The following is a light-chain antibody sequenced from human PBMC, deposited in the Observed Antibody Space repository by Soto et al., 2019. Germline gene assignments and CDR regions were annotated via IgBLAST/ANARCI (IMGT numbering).Light chain of an antibody. CDR1: QSVSNY. V-gene: IGKV3-11*01. Sequence: EIVLTQSPAPLSLSPGERATISCRASQSVSNYLAWYQQKPGQAPRLLIYDASNRATGIPARFSGSGSGTDFTLTISNLEPEDFAVYYCQQRTNWPPWTFGQGTKVQIK. CDR2: DAS. CDR3: QQRTNWPPWT. J-gene: IGKJ1*01.